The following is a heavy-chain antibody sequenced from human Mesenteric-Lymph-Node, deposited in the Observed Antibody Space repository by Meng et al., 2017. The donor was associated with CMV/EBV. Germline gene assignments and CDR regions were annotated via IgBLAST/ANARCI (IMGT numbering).Heavy chain of an antibody. V-gene: IGHV3-21*01. CDR2: ISSSSSYI. Sequence: SCAASGFTFSSYSMNWVRQAPGKGLEWVSSISSSSSYIYYADSVKGRFTISRDNSKNTLYLQMNSLRAEDTAVYYCARDEGWRVIAVAGTMPDYWGQGTLVTVSS. CDR3: ARDEGWRVIAVAGTMPDY. D-gene: IGHD6-19*01. J-gene: IGHJ4*02. CDR1: GFTFSSYS.